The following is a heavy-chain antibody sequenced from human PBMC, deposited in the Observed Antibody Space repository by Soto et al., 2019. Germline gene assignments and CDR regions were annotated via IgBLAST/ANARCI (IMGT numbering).Heavy chain of an antibody. J-gene: IGHJ4*02. CDR2: INAGNGNT. CDR3: AREFLNYDFWSGYRI. D-gene: IGHD3-3*01. V-gene: IGHV1-3*01. CDR1: GYTFTSYT. Sequence: QVQLVQSGAEVKKPGASVKVSCKASGYTFTSYTMHWVRQAPGQRLEWMGWINAGNGNTKYSQKFQGRVTITRDTSASTAYMELSSLRSEDTAVYYCAREFLNYDFWSGYRIWGQGTLVTVSS.